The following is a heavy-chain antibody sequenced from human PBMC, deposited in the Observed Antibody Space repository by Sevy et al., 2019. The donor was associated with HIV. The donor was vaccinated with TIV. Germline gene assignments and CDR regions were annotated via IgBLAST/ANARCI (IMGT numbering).Heavy chain of an antibody. CDR3: ASPPPRMVWGDDLSFYGMDV. V-gene: IGHV1-46*01. CDR1: GYTFTNYY. CDR2: MSPSGGST. Sequence: ASVKVSCKASGYTFTNYYLHWVRQAPGQGLEWMGVMSPSGGSTTYAQKFQGRLTMTSDTSTSTFYMDLGSLRSEDTAVYYCASPPPRMVWGDDLSFYGMDVWGQGTTVTVSS. D-gene: IGHD3-10*01. J-gene: IGHJ6*01.